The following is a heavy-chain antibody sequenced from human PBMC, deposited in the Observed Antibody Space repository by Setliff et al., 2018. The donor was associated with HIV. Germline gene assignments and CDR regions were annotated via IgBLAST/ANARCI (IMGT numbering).Heavy chain of an antibody. CDR1: GYTFTSYY. CDR3: ARAHLTGTTVGLADY. CDR2: INPSGGST. J-gene: IGHJ4*02. Sequence: ASVKVSCKASGYTFTSYYMHWVRQAPGQGLEWMGIINPSGGSTSYAQKFQGRVTMTRDTSASTAYMELSSLRSEDTAVYYCARAHLTGTTVGLADYWGQGTLVTVSS. V-gene: IGHV1-46*01. D-gene: IGHD1-7*01.